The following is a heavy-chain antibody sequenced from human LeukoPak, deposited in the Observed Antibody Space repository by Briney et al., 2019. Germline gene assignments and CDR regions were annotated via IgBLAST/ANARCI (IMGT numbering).Heavy chain of an antibody. CDR2: ISYSGDTI. D-gene: IGHD6-13*01. J-gene: IGHJ4*02. CDR1: EFTFSDYY. V-gene: IGHV3-11*01. Sequence: GGSLRLSCAASEFTFSDYYMSWIRQAPGKGLEWVSYISYSGDTIYYADSVKGRFTVSRDNAKNSLYLQMNSLRAEDTAVYYCARFGIITAAGSNDYWGQGTLVTVSS. CDR3: ARFGIITAAGSNDY.